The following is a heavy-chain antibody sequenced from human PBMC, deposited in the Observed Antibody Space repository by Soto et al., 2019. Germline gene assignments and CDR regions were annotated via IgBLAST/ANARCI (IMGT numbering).Heavy chain of an antibody. J-gene: IGHJ6*02. Sequence: QVQLVQSGAEVKEPGSSVKVSCQASGGTFSSYALSWVRQAPGQGLEWMGGIIPLFRTPDYAQKFQGRVTITADESTSTAYMELSSLRSEDTAIYYCARDNGRPQLGGNYYYFTDVWGQGTTITVSS. CDR2: IIPLFRTP. CDR1: GGTFSSYA. V-gene: IGHV1-69*12. CDR3: ARDNGRPQLGGNYYYFTDV. D-gene: IGHD3-3*02.